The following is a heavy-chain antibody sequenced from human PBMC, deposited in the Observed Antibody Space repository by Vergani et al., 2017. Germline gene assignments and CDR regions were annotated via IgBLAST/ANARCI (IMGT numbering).Heavy chain of an antibody. D-gene: IGHD5-12*01. CDR3: ARDLSGYSGYVY. CDR1: GFTFSSYS. Sequence: EVQLVESGGCLVKPGVSLRLSCAASGFTFSSYSMNWVRQAPGKGLEWVSSISSSSSYIYYADSLKGRFTISRDNAKNSLYLQMNSLRAEDTAVYYCARDLSGYSGYVYWGQGTLGTVSA. CDR2: ISSSSSYI. V-gene: IGHV3-21*01. J-gene: IGHJ4*02.